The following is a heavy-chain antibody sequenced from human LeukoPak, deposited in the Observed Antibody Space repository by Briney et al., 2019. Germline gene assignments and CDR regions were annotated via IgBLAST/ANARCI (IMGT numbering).Heavy chain of an antibody. Sequence: PSQTLSLTCTVSGVSISSGGYYWSWIRQHPGKGLEWVGYIYYSGSTYYNPSLESRLAISVDTSKNQFSLKLTSVTAADTAVYYCARVLPSDYGDPDCFQHWGRGTLVTVSS. J-gene: IGHJ1*01. CDR1: GVSISSGGYY. D-gene: IGHD4-17*01. V-gene: IGHV4-31*03. CDR2: IYYSGST. CDR3: ARVLPSDYGDPDCFQH.